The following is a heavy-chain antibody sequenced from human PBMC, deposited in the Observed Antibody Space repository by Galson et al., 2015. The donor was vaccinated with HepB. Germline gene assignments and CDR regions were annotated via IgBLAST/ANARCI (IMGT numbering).Heavy chain of an antibody. V-gene: IGHV3-53*01. CDR1: GFTVSNNY. Sequence: SLRLSCAASGFTVSNNYMSWVRQAPGKGLEWVSVIYSGGSTSYADSVKGRFTISRDNSKNTLYLQMNSLRAEDTAVYYCASGSYYSLYFDCWGQGTLVTVSS. CDR3: ASGSYYSLYFDC. J-gene: IGHJ4*02. D-gene: IGHD1-26*01. CDR2: IYSGGST.